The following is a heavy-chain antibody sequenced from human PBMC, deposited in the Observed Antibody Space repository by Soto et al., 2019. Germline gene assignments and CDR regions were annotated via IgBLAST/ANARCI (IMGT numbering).Heavy chain of an antibody. D-gene: IGHD2-2*02. V-gene: IGHV3-23*01. CDR2: IGPIEAHAP. J-gene: IGHJ3*01. Sequence: EVQLLESGGDLVQPGGTLILSCVASGYPFGDYAMRWVRQAPGKGLEWVSAIGPIEAHAPAYAASVKGRFTISRDNSRNILYLQMTNLRAEDTGVYYCAKDAIPYNGRDDAFDLWGQGKMVTVSS. CDR1: GYPFGDYA. CDR3: AKDAIPYNGRDDAFDL.